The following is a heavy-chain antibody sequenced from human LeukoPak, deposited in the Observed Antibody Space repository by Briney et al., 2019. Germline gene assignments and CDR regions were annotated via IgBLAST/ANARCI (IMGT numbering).Heavy chain of an antibody. Sequence: PGGSLRLSRAASGFTFSSYSMNWVRQAPGKGLEWVSSISSSSSYIYYADSVKGRFTISRDNAKNSLYLQMNSLRAEDTAVYYCARGLTTVVTPTVYWGQGTLVTVSS. J-gene: IGHJ4*02. CDR1: GFTFSSYS. CDR2: ISSSSSYI. D-gene: IGHD4-23*01. V-gene: IGHV3-21*01. CDR3: ARGLTTVVTPTVY.